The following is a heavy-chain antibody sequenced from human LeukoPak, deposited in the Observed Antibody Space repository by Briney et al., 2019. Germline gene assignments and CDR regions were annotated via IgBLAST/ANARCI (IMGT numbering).Heavy chain of an antibody. Sequence: SETLSLTYTVSGYSISSGYYWGWIRQPPGKGLEWIGSIYHSGSTYYNPSLKSRVTISVDTSKNQFSLKLRSVTAADTAMYYCARQGYADFSSRPFDYWGQGTLVTVSS. V-gene: IGHV4-38-2*02. CDR2: IYHSGST. CDR1: GYSISSGYY. CDR3: ARQGYADFSSRPFDY. J-gene: IGHJ4*02. D-gene: IGHD4-17*01.